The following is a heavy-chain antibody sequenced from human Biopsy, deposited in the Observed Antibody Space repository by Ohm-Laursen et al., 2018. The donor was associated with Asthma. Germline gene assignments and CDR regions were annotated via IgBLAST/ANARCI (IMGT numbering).Heavy chain of an antibody. Sequence: SVKVSCKASGGTFSSYAISWVRQAPGQGLEWMGGIIPIFGTANYAQKFQGRVTITTDESTSTAYMELSSLRSEDTAVYYCARTYYDFLTGQVNDAFAIWGQGTMVTVSS. D-gene: IGHD3-9*01. V-gene: IGHV1-69*05. CDR2: IIPIFGTA. J-gene: IGHJ3*02. CDR3: ARTYYDFLTGQVNDAFAI. CDR1: GGTFSSYA.